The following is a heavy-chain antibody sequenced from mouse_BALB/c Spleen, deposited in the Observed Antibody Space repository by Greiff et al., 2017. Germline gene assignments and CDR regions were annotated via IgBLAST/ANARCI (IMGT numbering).Heavy chain of an antibody. CDR2: IYPGSGNT. V-gene: IGHV1-77*01. CDR1: GYTFTDYY. J-gene: IGHJ4*01. CDR3: ARRGYYGSSYAMDY. D-gene: IGHD1-1*01. Sequence: VQLQQSGAELARPGASVKLSCKASGYTFTDYYINWVKQRTGQGLEWIGEIYPGSGNTYYNEKFKGKATLTADKSSSTAYMQLSSLTSEDSAVYFCARRGYYGSSYAMDYWGQGTSVTVSS.